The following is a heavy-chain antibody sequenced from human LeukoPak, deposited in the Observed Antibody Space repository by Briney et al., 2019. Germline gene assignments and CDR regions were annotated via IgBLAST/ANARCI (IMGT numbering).Heavy chain of an antibody. D-gene: IGHD4-17*01. CDR3: AASPYGDYGPGGY. CDR2: ISYDGRNE. V-gene: IGHV3-30*03. J-gene: IGHJ4*02. CDR1: GFFFSSYG. Sequence: GRSLRLSCAASGFFFSSYGMHWVRQARGKGLEWVAVISYDGRNEYYADSVKGRFTISRDNSKNTLYLQMNRLRSEDTAVYYCAASPYGDYGPGGYWGQGTLVTVSS.